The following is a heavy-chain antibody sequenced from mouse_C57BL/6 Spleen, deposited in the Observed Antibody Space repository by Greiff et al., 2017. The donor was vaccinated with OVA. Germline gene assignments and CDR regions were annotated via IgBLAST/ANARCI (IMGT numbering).Heavy chain of an antibody. J-gene: IGHJ2*01. CDR2: ISGGGGNT. CDR1: GFTFSSYT. V-gene: IGHV5-9*01. Sequence: EVKLMESGGGLVKPGGSLKLSCAASGFTFSSYTMSWVRQTPEKRLEWVATISGGGGNTYYPDSVKGRFTISRDNAKNTLYLQMSSLRSEDTALYYCARESNYQYYFDYWGQGTTLTVSS. D-gene: IGHD2-5*01. CDR3: ARESNYQYYFDY.